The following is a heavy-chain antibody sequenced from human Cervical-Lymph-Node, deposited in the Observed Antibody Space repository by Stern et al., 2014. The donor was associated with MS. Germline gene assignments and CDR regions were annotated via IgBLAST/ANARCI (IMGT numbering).Heavy chain of an antibody. V-gene: IGHV3-66*01. Sequence: EVQLVESGGTLVQPGGSLSLSCAASGSTVNSNYMTWVRQAPGKGLEWVSIFYSGISTYYAESVKGRFSFSIDNSKNTLYLQMNNLRVEDTAMYYCTREMAARRLDPWGQGTLVIVSA. CDR1: GSTVNSNY. J-gene: IGHJ5*02. D-gene: IGHD5-24*01. CDR3: TREMAARRLDP. CDR2: FYSGIST.